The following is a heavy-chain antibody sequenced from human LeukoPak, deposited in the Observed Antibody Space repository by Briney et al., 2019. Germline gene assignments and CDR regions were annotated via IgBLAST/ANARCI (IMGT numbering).Heavy chain of an antibody. Sequence: SETLSLTCTVSGGSISGYYLSWVRQSPGKGLEWIAYICFTGNTNYDPPIKSRVTISLAPSKNPFSLTLSSLTAADRAVYYCPRSTPGWYYDNSRPYYFDTWGQGALVTVSS. CDR1: GGSISGYY. CDR2: ICFTGNT. J-gene: IGHJ4*02. V-gene: IGHV4-59*08. CDR3: PRSTPGWYYDNSRPYYFDT. D-gene: IGHD3-22*01.